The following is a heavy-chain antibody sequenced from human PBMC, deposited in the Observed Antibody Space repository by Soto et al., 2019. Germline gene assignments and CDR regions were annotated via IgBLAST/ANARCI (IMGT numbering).Heavy chain of an antibody. CDR2: IWYDGSNK. D-gene: IGHD3-3*01. V-gene: IGHV3-33*01. CDR1: GFSFSNYG. CDR3: ARDPRVETTLMAVFQG. J-gene: IGHJ1*01. Sequence: QVQLVESGGGVVQPGRSLRLSCAGSGFSFSNYGMHWVRQAPGKGLEWVALIWYDGSNKYYADSVKGRFTISRDNSKNTLYLQMNSLRAEETAVYYCARDPRVETTLMAVFQGWGQGTLVTVSS.